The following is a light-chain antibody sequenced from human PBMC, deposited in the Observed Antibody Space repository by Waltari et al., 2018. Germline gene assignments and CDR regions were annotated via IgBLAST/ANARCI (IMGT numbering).Light chain of an antibody. CDR3: QQRSIWPPLT. Sequence: EIVLTQSPATLSLSPGERATLSCRASQSVRTYLAWYQQKPGQAPRLLIYDASTRATGIPARLSGGGSGTDFTLTISSLEPEDFAVYYCQQRSIWPPLTFGGGTKVEIK. CDR2: DAS. J-gene: IGKJ4*01. V-gene: IGKV3-11*01. CDR1: QSVRTY.